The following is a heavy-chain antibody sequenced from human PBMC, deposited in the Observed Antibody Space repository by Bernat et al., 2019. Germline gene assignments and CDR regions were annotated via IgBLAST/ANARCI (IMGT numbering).Heavy chain of an antibody. CDR3: TTGPYRGSYPRDY. V-gene: IGHV3-15*01. Sequence: EVQLVESGGGLVKPGGSLRLSCAASGFTFSNAWMSWVRQAPGKGLEWVGRIKSKTDGGTTDYAAPVKGRFTISRDDSKNTLYLQMNSLKTEDTAVYYCTTGPYRGSYPRDYWGQGTLVTVSS. CDR2: IKSKTDGGTT. CDR1: GFTFSNAW. J-gene: IGHJ4*02. D-gene: IGHD1-26*01.